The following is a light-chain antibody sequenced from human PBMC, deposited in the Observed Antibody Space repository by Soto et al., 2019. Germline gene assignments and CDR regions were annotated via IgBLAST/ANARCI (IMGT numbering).Light chain of an antibody. J-gene: IGLJ1*01. CDR1: NSDIGNYNY. Sequence: QPVLTQPASVSGSPGQSITISCTGTNSDIGNYNYVSWYQQNPGKAPKLMIFEVSNRPSGVSNRFSGSKSGNTASLTISGLQAEDEADYYCSSYTSTDPYYVFGTGTKLTVL. V-gene: IGLV2-14*01. CDR2: EVS. CDR3: SSYTSTDPYYV.